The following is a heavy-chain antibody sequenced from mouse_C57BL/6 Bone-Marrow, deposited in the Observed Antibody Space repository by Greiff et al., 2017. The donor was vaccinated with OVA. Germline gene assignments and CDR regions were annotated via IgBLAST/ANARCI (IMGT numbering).Heavy chain of an antibody. V-gene: IGHV1-72*01. CDR1: GYTFTSYW. Sequence: VKLQQPGAELVKPGASVKLSCKASGYTFTSYWMHWVKQRPGRGLEWIGRIDPNSGGTKYNEKFKSKATLTVDQPYSTAYMQLSSLTSEDSAVDYCARGDFGSSRRLDYWGQGTTLTVSS. D-gene: IGHD1-1*01. J-gene: IGHJ2*01. CDR3: ARGDFGSSRRLDY. CDR2: IDPNSGGT.